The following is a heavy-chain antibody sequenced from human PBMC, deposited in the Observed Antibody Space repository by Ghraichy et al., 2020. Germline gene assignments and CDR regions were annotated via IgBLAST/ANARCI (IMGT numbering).Heavy chain of an antibody. J-gene: IGHJ4*02. CDR1: GFTFSDYY. CDR2: ISSSNGYT. CDR3: ARPARDSTGGYCSGGSCYPHFDY. D-gene: IGHD2-15*01. V-gene: IGHV3-11*03. Sequence: GGSLRLSCAASGFTFSDYYMSWIRQAPGKGLEWLSYISSSNGYTNYADSVKGRFTISRDNAKNSLYLQMNSLRAEDTAVYYCARPARDSTGGYCSGGSCYPHFDYWGQGTLVTVSS.